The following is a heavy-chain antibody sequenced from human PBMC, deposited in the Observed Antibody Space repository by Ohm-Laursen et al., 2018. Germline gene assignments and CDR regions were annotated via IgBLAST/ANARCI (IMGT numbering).Heavy chain of an antibody. V-gene: IGHV4-4*07. CDR1: GGSISSYY. CDR3: ARDRAGSFDY. D-gene: IGHD3-10*01. Sequence: TLSLTWTVSGGSISSYYWSWIRQPAGKGLEWIGRIYTSGSTNYNPSLKSRVTMSVDTSKNQFSLKLSSLTAADTAMYFCARDRAGSFDYWGQGIRVIVSS. CDR2: IYTSGST. J-gene: IGHJ4*02.